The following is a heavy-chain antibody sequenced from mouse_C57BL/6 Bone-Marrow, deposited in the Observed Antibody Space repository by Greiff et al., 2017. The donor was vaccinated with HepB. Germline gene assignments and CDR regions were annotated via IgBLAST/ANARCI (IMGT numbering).Heavy chain of an antibody. CDR1: GFTFSSYA. CDR3: TRACITTVVARGYYSDY. Sequence: EVMLVESGEGLVKPGGSLKLSCAASGFTFSSYAMSWVRQTPEKRLEWVAYISSGGDYIYYADTVKGRFTISRDNARNTLYLQMSSLKSEDTAMYYCTRACITTVVARGYYSDYWGQGTTLTVSS. CDR2: ISSGGDYI. J-gene: IGHJ2*01. D-gene: IGHD1-1*01. V-gene: IGHV5-9-1*02.